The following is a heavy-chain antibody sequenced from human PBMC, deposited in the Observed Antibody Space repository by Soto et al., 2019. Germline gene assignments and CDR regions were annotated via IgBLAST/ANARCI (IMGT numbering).Heavy chain of an antibody. D-gene: IGHD3-16*01. CDR3: LRPFEY. J-gene: IGHJ4*02. CDR1: GFTFITSV. V-gene: IGHV3-64D*06. Sequence: PGGSLRLSCSVSGFTFITSVMHWVRQAPGKGLESVSAISTTGSSTYYADSVKGRFTVSRDNSNDTLYLQMSSLRAEDTAVYYCLRPFEYWGQGTLVTVSS. CDR2: ISTTGSST.